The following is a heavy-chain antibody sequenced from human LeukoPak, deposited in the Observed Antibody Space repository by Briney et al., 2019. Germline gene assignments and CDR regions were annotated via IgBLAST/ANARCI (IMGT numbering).Heavy chain of an antibody. CDR2: VYTRGTT. J-gene: IGHJ6*03. CDR1: GVSISSGSYY. V-gene: IGHV4-61*02. CDR3: ARAKIRRDGYNWIDSGYMDV. Sequence: SQTLSLTCTVSGVSISSGSYYWSWIRQPAGKGLEWIGRVYTRGTTSYNPSLKSRVTISVDTSKNQFSLKLSSVTAADTAVYYCARAKIRRDGYNWIDSGYMDVWGKGTTVTVSS. D-gene: IGHD5-24*01.